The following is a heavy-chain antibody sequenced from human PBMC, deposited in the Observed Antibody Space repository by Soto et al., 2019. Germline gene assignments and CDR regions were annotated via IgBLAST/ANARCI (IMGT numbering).Heavy chain of an antibody. CDR3: SKSNGNDWEDYYFDY. V-gene: IGHV3-23*01. CDR1: GFTFSSVS. CDR2: ISGSAGST. Sequence: EVQLLESGGGLVQPGGSLRLSCAASGFTFSSVSMSWVRQAPGKGLEWVSGISGSAGSTYYADSVRGRFTISRDNSKNTLYLAMNSLRGEDTALYFCSKSNGNDWEDYYFDYWGQGTLVTVSS. J-gene: IGHJ4*02. D-gene: IGHD2-8*01.